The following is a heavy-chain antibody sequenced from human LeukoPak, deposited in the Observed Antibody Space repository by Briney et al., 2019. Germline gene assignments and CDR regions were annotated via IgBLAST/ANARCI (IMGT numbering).Heavy chain of an antibody. D-gene: IGHD5-18*01. CDR3: ASFYTAMGDY. V-gene: IGHV1-2*02. CDR1: GYTFTIYY. CDR2: MNPNSRGT. J-gene: IGHJ4*02. Sequence: ASVTVSFTASGYTFTIYYMHWLRQAPGQPLEWMGWMNPNSRGTNYAQKFQGRVTMTRDTSISTAYMELSRRSPDGTVVYYCASFYTAMGDYWGQGTLVTVSS.